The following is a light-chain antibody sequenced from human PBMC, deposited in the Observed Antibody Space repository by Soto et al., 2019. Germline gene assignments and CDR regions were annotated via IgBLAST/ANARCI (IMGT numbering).Light chain of an antibody. V-gene: IGKV3-15*01. Sequence: ENVLTQSPVTLSLSPGERATLSCRASQSVKSYLAWYQQKPGQAPRLLIYGASTRATGIPARFSGSGSGTEFTLTISSLQSEDFAVYYCQQYNNWPPRTFGQGTKVEIK. CDR2: GAS. J-gene: IGKJ1*01. CDR3: QQYNNWPPRT. CDR1: QSVKSY.